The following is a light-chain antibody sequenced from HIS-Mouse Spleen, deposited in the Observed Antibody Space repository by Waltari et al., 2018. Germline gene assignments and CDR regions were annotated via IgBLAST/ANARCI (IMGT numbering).Light chain of an antibody. CDR3: SSYTSSSARV. J-gene: IGLJ3*02. CDR1: SSDVGGYKY. V-gene: IGLV2-14*03. CDR2: DVS. Sequence: QSALTQPASVSGSPGPSTTISCTGTSSDVGGYKYVSWYQQHTGKDPKPLIYDVSNRLPGSFNVFSGSETGHTASLTISGHQADDEAYYYCSSYTSSSARVFVEETKLTVL.